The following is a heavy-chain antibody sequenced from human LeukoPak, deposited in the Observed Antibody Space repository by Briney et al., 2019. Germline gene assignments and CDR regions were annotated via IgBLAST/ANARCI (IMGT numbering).Heavy chain of an antibody. D-gene: IGHD2-15*01. CDR1: RYTFTGYY. Sequence: ASVKVSCKASRYTFTGYYMHWVRQAPGQGLEWMGWINPNSGGTNYAQKFQGWVTMTRDTSISTAYMELSRLRSDDTAVYYCAREGVVVVAADYYYYGMDVWGQGTTVTVSS. CDR2: INPNSGGT. CDR3: AREGVVVVAADYYYYGMDV. J-gene: IGHJ6*02. V-gene: IGHV1-2*04.